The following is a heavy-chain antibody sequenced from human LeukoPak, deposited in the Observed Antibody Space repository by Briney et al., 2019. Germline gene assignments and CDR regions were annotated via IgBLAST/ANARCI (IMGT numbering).Heavy chain of an antibody. CDR2: VYYSGST. CDR1: GGSISSYY. V-gene: IGHV4-59*01. Sequence: ETLSLTCTVSGGSISSYYWSWVRQPPGKGLEWIGYVYYSGSTNYNPSLKSRVTISVDTSKNQFSLKLSSVTAADTAVYYCARSLRGWYFDLWGRGTLVTVSS. CDR3: ARSLRGWYFDL. J-gene: IGHJ2*01. D-gene: IGHD3-10*01.